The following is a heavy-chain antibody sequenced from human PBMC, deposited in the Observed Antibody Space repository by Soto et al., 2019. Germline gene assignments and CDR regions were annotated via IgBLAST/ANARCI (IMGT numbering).Heavy chain of an antibody. CDR1: GYTFTNYD. V-gene: IGHV1-8*01. Sequence: QAQLVQSGTEVKKPGASVKVSCQASGYTFTNYDIFWMRQATGEGLEWMGWMNPYSNNAGYAEKFQGRVSMTRDTSTSTAYMELSGLTSEDTAVYYCAIGASYYYDKLGDYRNWYFDLWGRGTLLRVSS. CDR3: AIGASYYYDKLGDYRNWYFDL. D-gene: IGHD3-22*01. J-gene: IGHJ2*01. CDR2: MNPYSNNA.